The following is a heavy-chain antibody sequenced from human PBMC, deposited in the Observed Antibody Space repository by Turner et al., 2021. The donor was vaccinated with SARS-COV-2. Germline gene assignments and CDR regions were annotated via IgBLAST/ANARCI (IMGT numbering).Heavy chain of an antibody. J-gene: IGHJ6*02. Sequence: QLRRLESCPGLVTPSELLSLTCTFSGSFINSSSYYWGWIRQPQGKGLEWFGGIYYRGSTYFNPSLKSRFTISVDTSKNQFSLKLSSVTAADTAVYYCAGEVVVLTTTHYGMDVWGQGTTVTVSS. CDR3: AGEVVVLTTTHYGMDV. D-gene: IGHD1-26*01. V-gene: IGHV4-39*01. CDR1: GSFINSSSYY. CDR2: IYYRGST.